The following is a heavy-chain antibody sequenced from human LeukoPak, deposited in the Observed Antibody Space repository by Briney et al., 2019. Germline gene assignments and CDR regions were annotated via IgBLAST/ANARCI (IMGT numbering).Heavy chain of an antibody. V-gene: IGHV3-23*01. CDR1: GFTFSSYS. J-gene: IGHJ4*02. CDR3: AKDPQLWFRGADY. D-gene: IGHD5-18*01. CDR2: ISGSGSST. Sequence: PGGSLSLCGAASGFTFSSYSRGWVRQAPGKGLEWVSAISGSGSSTYYADSVKGRFTIARDNAKNTLYLQMNSLRAEDTAVYYCAKDPQLWFRGADYWGQGTLVTVSS.